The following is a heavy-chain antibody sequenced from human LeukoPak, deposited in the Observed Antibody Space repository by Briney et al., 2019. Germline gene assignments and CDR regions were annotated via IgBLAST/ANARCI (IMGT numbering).Heavy chain of an antibody. J-gene: IGHJ3*02. CDR2: IYSGGST. V-gene: IGHV3-53*01. D-gene: IGHD3-22*01. Sequence: GGSLRLSCAASGFTVSSNYMSWVRQAPGKGLEWVSVIYSGGSTYYADSVKGRFTISRDNSKNTLYLQMNSLRAEDTAVYYCARMISYYYDSRPRGAFDIWGQGTMVTVSS. CDR3: ARMISYYYDSRPRGAFDI. CDR1: GFTVSSNY.